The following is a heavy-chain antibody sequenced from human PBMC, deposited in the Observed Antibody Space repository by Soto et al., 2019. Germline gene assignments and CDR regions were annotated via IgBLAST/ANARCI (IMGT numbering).Heavy chain of an antibody. CDR3: AKDLKVTATTVTCFDY. D-gene: IGHD4-17*01. CDR1: GFTFSSYA. CDR2: ISGSGGST. Sequence: GGSLRLSCAASGFTFSSYAMSWVRQAPGKGLEWVSAISGSGGSTYYADSVKGRFTISRDNSKNTLYLQMNSLRAEDTAVYYCAKDLKVTATTVTCFDYWGQGTLVTVSS. J-gene: IGHJ4*02. V-gene: IGHV3-23*01.